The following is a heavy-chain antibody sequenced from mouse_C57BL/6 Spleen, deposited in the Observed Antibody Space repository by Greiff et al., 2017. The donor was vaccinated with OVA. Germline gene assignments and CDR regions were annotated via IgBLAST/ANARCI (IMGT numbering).Heavy chain of an antibody. CDR2: INPNNGGT. CDR1: GYTFTDYY. V-gene: IGHV1-26*01. D-gene: IGHD1-1*01. CDR3: ARAAPVVADY. J-gene: IGHJ2*01. Sequence: EVKLQQSGPELVKPGASVKISCKASGYTFTDYYMNWVKQSHGKSLEWIGDINPNNGGTSYNQKFKGKATLTVDKSSSTAYMELRSLTSEDSAVYYCARAAPVVADYWGQGTTLTVSS.